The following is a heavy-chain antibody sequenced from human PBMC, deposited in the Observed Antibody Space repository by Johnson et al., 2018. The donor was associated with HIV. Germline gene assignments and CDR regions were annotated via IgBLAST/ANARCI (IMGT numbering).Heavy chain of an antibody. CDR2: ISGSGGST. D-gene: IGHD1-1*01. J-gene: IGHJ3*02. CDR1: GFTFTYYA. CDR3: ARGRDSTGYGGAFDI. Sequence: VQLVESGGGLVQPGGSLRLSCAASGFTFTYYAMSWVRQAPGKGLEWVSGISGSGGSTYYADSVKGRFTISRDNSKNTLFLQMNSLRAEDTAVYYCARGRDSTGYGGAFDIWGQGIMVTISS. V-gene: IGHV3-23*04.